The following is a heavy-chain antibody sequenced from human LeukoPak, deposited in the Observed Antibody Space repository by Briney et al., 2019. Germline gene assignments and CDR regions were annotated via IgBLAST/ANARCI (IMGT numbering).Heavy chain of an antibody. Sequence: PGGSLRLSCAASGFSFSSYNMNWVRQAPEKGLEWVSSIDTTSGYIHYADSVRGRFTISRDNAKNSLYLQMNSLNAEDTALYYCARSRRDSDWYIDDYWGQGTLVTVSS. CDR2: IDTTSGYI. CDR3: ARSRRDSDWYIDDY. CDR1: GFSFSSYN. V-gene: IGHV3-21*01. J-gene: IGHJ4*02. D-gene: IGHD6-19*01.